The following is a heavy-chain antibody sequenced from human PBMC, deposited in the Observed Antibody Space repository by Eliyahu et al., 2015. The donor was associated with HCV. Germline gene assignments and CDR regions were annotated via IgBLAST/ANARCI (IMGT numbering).Heavy chain of an antibody. CDR3: ARGFPYCSSTSCPKKRYYYYGMDV. Sequence: QVQLQQWGAGLLKPSETLSLTCAVYGGSFSGYYWSWIRQPPGKGLEWIGEINHSGSTNYNPSLKSRVTISVDTSKNQFSLKLSSVTAADTAVYYCARGFPYCSSTSCPKKRYYYYGMDVWGQGTTVTVSS. CDR2: INHSGST. J-gene: IGHJ6*02. V-gene: IGHV4-34*01. CDR1: GGSFSGYY. D-gene: IGHD2-2*01.